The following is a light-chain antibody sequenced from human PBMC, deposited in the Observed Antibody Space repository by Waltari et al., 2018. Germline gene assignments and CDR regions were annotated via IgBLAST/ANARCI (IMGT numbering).Light chain of an antibody. J-gene: IGKJ4*01. CDR3: QQSYTTPTGLT. CDR2: AAS. V-gene: IGKV1-39*01. CDR1: QTINYH. Sequence: DIQMTQSPSSLSASVGDRVSITCRASQTINYHLNWYQQKPGKGPKLLIYAASSLETGFPSRFTCSGSGTDYTLTISGLQPEDFGTYYCQQSYTTPTGLTFGGGTKVEIK.